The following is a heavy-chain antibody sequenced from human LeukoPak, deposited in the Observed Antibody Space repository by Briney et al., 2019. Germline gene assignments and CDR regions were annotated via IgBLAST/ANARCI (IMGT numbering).Heavy chain of an antibody. CDR3: AKGGYYGSGSYLY. D-gene: IGHD3-10*01. V-gene: IGHV3-23*01. CDR2: ISGSGGST. CDR1: GFTFSSYA. Sequence: PGGSLRLSCAASGFTFSSYAMSWVRQAPRKGLEWVSAISGSGGSTYYADSVKGRFTISRDNSKNTLYLQMNSLRAEDTAVYYCAKGGYYGSGSYLYWGQGTLVTVSS. J-gene: IGHJ4*02.